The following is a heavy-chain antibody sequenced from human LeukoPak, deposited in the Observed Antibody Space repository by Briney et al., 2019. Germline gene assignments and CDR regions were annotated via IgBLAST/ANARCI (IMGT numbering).Heavy chain of an antibody. CDR1: GYTFTAYY. D-gene: IGHD3-22*01. J-gene: IGHJ4*02. CDR2: INPNSGGT. CDR3: ARGIALYYYDSSGYYGY. Sequence: ASVKVSCKASGYTFTAYYIHWVRQAPGQGLEWMGWINPNSGGTNYAQKFQGRVTMTRDTSISTAYMELSRLRSDDTAVYYCARGIALYYYDSSGYYGYWGQGTLVTVSS. V-gene: IGHV1-2*02.